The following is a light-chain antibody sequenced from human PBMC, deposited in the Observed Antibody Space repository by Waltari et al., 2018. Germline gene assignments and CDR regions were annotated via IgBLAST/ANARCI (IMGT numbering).Light chain of an antibody. CDR1: NSISDR. Sequence: DIQMTQSPSTLSASVGDRVTITCRASNSISDRLAWYQQKAGKAPKLLIYKASSLETGVPSRFSGSGSGTEFTLTISSLQPDDFATYYCQQFNGYSQWTFGQGTKVEIK. CDR2: KAS. J-gene: IGKJ1*01. CDR3: QQFNGYSQWT. V-gene: IGKV1-5*03.